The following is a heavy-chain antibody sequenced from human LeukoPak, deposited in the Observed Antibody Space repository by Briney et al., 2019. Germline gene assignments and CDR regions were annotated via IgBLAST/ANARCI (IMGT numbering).Heavy chain of an antibody. J-gene: IGHJ3*02. CDR1: GFTFSSYA. CDR2: ISYDGSNK. V-gene: IGHV3-30*04. Sequence: AGGSLRLSCAASGFTFSSYAMHWVRQAPGKGLEWVAVISYDGSNKYYADSVKGRFTISRDNSKNTLYLQMNSLRAEDTAVYYCAKDLRRAFDIWGQGTMVTVSS. CDR3: AKDLRRAFDI.